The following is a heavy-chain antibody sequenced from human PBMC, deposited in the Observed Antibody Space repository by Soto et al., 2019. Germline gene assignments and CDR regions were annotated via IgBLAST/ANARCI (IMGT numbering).Heavy chain of an antibody. CDR2: MNPNSGNT. CDR3: ARGSDNYYYCWGSSKTGEFDY. D-gene: IGHD3-16*01. V-gene: IGHV1-8*01. Sequence: AASVKVSCKASGYTFTSYDINWVRQATGQGLEWMGWMNPNSGNTGYAQKFQGRVTMTRNTSISTAYMELSSLRSEDTAVYYCARGSDNYYYCWGSSKTGEFDYWGQGTLVTVSS. J-gene: IGHJ4*02. CDR1: GYTFTSYD.